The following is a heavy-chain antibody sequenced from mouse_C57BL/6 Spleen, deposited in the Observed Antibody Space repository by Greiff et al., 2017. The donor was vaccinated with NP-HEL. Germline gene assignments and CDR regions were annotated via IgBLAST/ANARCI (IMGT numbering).Heavy chain of an antibody. Sequence: EVHLVESGGGLVKPGGSLKLSCAASGFTFSDYGMHWVRQAPEKGLEWVAYISSGSSTIYYADTVKGRFTISRDNAKNTLFLQMTSLRSEDTAMYYCATNYYGSSYGFAYWGQGTLVTVSA. CDR1: GFTFSDYG. CDR3: ATNYYGSSYGFAY. D-gene: IGHD1-1*01. J-gene: IGHJ3*01. V-gene: IGHV5-17*01. CDR2: ISSGSSTI.